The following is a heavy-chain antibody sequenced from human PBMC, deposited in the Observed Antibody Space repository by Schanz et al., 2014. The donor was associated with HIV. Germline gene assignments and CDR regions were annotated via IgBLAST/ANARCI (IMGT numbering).Heavy chain of an antibody. Sequence: QVQLVESGGGVVQPGRSLRLSCVASGFTFDNYGLHWVRQAPGKGLEWVAVMSYDGIRKNYADSVKGRFTISRDNSKNTLNLQMKSLRAEDTAVYFCTRGRFLERGGMDVWGQGTAVTVSS. CDR2: MSYDGIRK. V-gene: IGHV3-30*03. CDR1: GFTFDNYG. CDR3: TRGRFLERGGMDV. J-gene: IGHJ6*02. D-gene: IGHD3-3*01.